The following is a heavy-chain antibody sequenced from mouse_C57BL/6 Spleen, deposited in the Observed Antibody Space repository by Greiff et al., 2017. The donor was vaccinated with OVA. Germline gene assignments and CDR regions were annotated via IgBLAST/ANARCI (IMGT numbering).Heavy chain of an antibody. CDR2: IYPGDGDT. CDR1: GYAFSSSW. J-gene: IGHJ2*01. D-gene: IGHD4-1*01. CDR3: ARAERNWDVGDY. V-gene: IGHV1-82*01. Sequence: VKLMESGPELVKPGASVKISCKASGYAFSSSWMNWVKQRPGKGLEWIGRIYPGDGDTNYNGKFKGKATLTADKSSSTAYMQLSSLTSEDSAVYFCARAERNWDVGDYWGQGTTLTVSS.